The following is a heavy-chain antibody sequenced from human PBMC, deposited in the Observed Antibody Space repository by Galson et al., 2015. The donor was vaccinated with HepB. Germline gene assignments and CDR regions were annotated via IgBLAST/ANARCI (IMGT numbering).Heavy chain of an antibody. V-gene: IGHV1-2*06. CDR2: INPNSGGT. Sequence: SGAEVKKPGESLRISCKASGYTFTGYYMHWVRQAPGQGLEWMGRINPNSGGTNYAQKFQGRVTMTRDTSISTAYMELSRLRSDDTAVYYCANVTVTYAEVFDPWGQGTLVTVSS. J-gene: IGHJ5*02. CDR3: ANVTVTYAEVFDP. D-gene: IGHD4-17*01. CDR1: GYTFTGYY.